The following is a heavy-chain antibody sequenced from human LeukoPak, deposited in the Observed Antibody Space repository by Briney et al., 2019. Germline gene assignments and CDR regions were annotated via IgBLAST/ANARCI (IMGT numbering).Heavy chain of an antibody. V-gene: IGHV4-34*01. CDR2: INHSGST. CDR3: ARMYYDFWSGYSPDAFDI. D-gene: IGHD3-3*01. J-gene: IGHJ3*02. Sequence: SETLSITCAVYGGSFSGYYWSWIRQPPGKGLEWIGEINHSGSTNYNPSLKSRVTISVDTSKNQFSLKLSSVTAADTAVYYCARMYYDFWSGYSPDAFDIWGQGTMVTVSS. CDR1: GGSFSGYY.